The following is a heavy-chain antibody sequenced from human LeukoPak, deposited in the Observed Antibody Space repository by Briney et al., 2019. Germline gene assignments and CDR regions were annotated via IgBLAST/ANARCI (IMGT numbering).Heavy chain of an antibody. Sequence: TSETLSLTCTVSGGSISSYYWSWLRQPPGKGLEWVGYIYYSGSTNYNPSLKSRVTISVDTSKNQFSLKLSSVTAADTAVYYCARGGDYYGSGSYYAFDPWGQGTLVTVSS. CDR3: ARGGDYYGSGSYYAFDP. CDR2: IYYSGST. V-gene: IGHV4-59*01. CDR1: GGSISSYY. J-gene: IGHJ5*02. D-gene: IGHD3-10*01.